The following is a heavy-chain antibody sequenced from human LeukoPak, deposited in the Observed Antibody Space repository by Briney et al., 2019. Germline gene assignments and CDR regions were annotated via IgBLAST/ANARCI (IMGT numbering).Heavy chain of an antibody. Sequence: ASVKVSCKASGYTFTGYYMHWVRQAPGQGLEWMGWINPNSGGTNYAQKFQGWVTMTRDTPISTAYMELSRLRSDDTAVYYCAREAITMVRGVIIGYYFDYWGQGTLVTVSS. D-gene: IGHD3-10*01. J-gene: IGHJ4*02. CDR2: INPNSGGT. V-gene: IGHV1-2*04. CDR1: GYTFTGYY. CDR3: AREAITMVRGVIIGYYFDY.